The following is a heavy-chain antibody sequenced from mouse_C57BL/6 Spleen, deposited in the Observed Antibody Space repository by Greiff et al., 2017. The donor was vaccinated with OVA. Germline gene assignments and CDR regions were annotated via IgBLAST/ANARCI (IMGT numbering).Heavy chain of an antibody. V-gene: IGHV1-64*01. Sequence: VQLKQPGAELVKPGASVKLSCKASGYTFTSYWMHWVKQRPGQGLEWIGMIHPNSGSTNYNEKFKSKATLTVDKSSSTAYMQLSSLTSEDSAVYYCARDYYYGSSFDYWGQGTTLTVSS. D-gene: IGHD1-1*01. J-gene: IGHJ2*01. CDR3: ARDYYYGSSFDY. CDR2: IHPNSGST. CDR1: GYTFTSYW.